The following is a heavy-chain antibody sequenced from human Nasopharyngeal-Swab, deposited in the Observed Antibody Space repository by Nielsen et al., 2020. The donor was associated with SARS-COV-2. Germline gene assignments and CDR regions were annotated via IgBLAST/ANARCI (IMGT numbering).Heavy chain of an antibody. D-gene: IGHD3-10*01. Sequence: GESLKISCAASGITFSNAWMSWVRQAPGKGLEWVAVISYDGSNKYYADSVKGRFTISRDNSKNTLYLQMNSLRAEDTAVYYCAKDKARFGELRHLLYCFDYWGQGTLVTVSS. J-gene: IGHJ4*02. V-gene: IGHV3-30*18. CDR3: AKDKARFGELRHLLYCFDY. CDR1: GITFSNAW. CDR2: ISYDGSNK.